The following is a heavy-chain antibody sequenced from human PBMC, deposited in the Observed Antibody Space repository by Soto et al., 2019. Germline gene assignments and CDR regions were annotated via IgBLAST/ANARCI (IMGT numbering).Heavy chain of an antibody. Sequence: GGSLRLSCAASGFTFSSYAMHWVRQAPGKGLEWVAVISYDGSNKYYADSVKGRFTISRDNSKNTLYLQMNSLRAEDTAVYYCARDNRQWLDHYYYYRMDVWGQGTTVTV. V-gene: IGHV3-30-3*01. J-gene: IGHJ6*02. CDR2: ISYDGSNK. D-gene: IGHD6-19*01. CDR3: ARDNRQWLDHYYYYRMDV. CDR1: GFTFSSYA.